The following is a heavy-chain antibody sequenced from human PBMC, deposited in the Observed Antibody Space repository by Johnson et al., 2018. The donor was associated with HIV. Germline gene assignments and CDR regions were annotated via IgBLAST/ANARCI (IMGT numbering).Heavy chain of an antibody. CDR1: GFTVSSNY. CDR2: INWNGGST. J-gene: IGHJ3*02. V-gene: IGHV3-20*04. D-gene: IGHD5-18*01. CDR3: ARGYTYAFDI. Sequence: EVQLVESGGGLIQPGGSLRLSCAASGFTVSSNYMSWVRQAPGKGLEWVSGINWNGGSTGYADSVKGRFTISRDNAKNSLYLQMNSLRAEDTALYYCARGYTYAFDIWGQGTMVTVSS.